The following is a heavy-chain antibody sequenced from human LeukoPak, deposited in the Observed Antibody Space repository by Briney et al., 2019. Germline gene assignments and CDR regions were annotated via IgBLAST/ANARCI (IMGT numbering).Heavy chain of an antibody. CDR2: IYISGNT. D-gene: IGHD6-6*01. CDR3: ARDSSSPRVKYFQH. Sequence: SETLSLTCTVSGGSISNYRDYYWSWIRQPAGKGLEWIGRIYISGNTMYNPSLKSRVTMSVDTSKNQFSLNLKSVTAADTAVYYCARDSSSPRVKYFQHWGQGTLVTVSS. V-gene: IGHV4-4*07. CDR1: GGSISNYRDYY. J-gene: IGHJ1*01.